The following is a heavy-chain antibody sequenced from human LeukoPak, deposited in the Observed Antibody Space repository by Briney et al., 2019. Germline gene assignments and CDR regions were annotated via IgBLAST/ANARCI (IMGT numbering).Heavy chain of an antibody. CDR1: GYTFTSYY. CDR2: INPSGGST. CDR3: ARDLLVGYCSSTSCFNFDY. D-gene: IGHD2-2*01. Sequence: GASVKVSCKASGYTFTSYYMHWVRQAPGQGLEWMGIINPSGGSTSYAQKFQGRVTMTRDTSTSTVYMELSSPRSEDTAVYYCARDLLVGYCSSTSCFNFDYWGQGTLVTVSS. V-gene: IGHV1-46*01. J-gene: IGHJ4*02.